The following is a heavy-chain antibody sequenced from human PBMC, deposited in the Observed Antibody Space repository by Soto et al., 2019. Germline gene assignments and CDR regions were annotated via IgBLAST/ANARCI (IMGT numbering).Heavy chain of an antibody. CDR3: ARNPPDYYDSSGDDAFHI. CDR2: ITSRSSYV. Sequence: GGSLRLSCVASGFTFSLYSMNWVRQAPGKGLEWVSCITSRSSYVYYADSVKGRFTVSRDDAKNSLYLQMNSLRVEDTAVYYCARNPPDYYDSSGDDAFHIWGQGTMVTVSS. V-gene: IGHV3-21*01. D-gene: IGHD3-22*01. CDR1: GFTFSLYS. J-gene: IGHJ3*02.